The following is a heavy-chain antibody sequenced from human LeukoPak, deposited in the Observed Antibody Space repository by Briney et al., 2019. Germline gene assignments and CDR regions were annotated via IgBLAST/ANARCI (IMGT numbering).Heavy chain of an antibody. D-gene: IGHD4-23*01. J-gene: IGHJ4*02. Sequence: GASVKVSCKASGYTFTGYCMHWVRQAPGQGLEWMGWINPNSGGTNYAQKFQGRVTMTRDTSISTAYMELSRLRSDDTAVYYCARESLGAADDYGGNPFDYWGQGTLVTVSS. V-gene: IGHV1-2*02. CDR3: ARESLGAADDYGGNPFDY. CDR1: GYTFTGYC. CDR2: INPNSGGT.